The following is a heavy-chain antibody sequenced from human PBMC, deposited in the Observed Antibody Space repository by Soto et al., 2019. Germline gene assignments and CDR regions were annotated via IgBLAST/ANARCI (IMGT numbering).Heavy chain of an antibody. J-gene: IGHJ5*02. CDR2: INHSGST. CDR3: SCLGAYYQSLYP. V-gene: IGHV4-34*01. Sequence: SETLCLTCAVYVGSFSGYYWSWIRQPPGKGLEWIGEINHSGSTNYNPSLKSRVTISVDTSKNQFSLKLSSVTAADTAVYYCSCLGAYYQSLYPCGPGTLVTVSS. D-gene: IGHD3-22*01. CDR1: VGSFSGYY.